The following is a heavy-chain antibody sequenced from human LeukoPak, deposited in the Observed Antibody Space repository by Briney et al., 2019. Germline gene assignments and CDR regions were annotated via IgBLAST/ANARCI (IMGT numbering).Heavy chain of an antibody. V-gene: IGHV4-30-2*01. Sequence: SETLSLTCAVSGVSISSGGYSWSWIRQPPGKGLEWIGYIYHSGSTYYNPSLKSRVTISVDRSKNQFSLKLSSVTAADTAVYYCARTYSYGKENDYWGQGTLVTVSS. CDR1: GVSISSGGYS. D-gene: IGHD5-18*01. J-gene: IGHJ4*02. CDR3: ARTYSYGKENDY. CDR2: IYHSGST.